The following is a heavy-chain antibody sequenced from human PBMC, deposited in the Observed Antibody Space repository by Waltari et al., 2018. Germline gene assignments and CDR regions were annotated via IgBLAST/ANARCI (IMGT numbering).Heavy chain of an antibody. CDR2: ISGSGDST. V-gene: IGHV3-23*01. J-gene: IGHJ1*01. D-gene: IGHD3-3*01. CDR3: AKGGVLRFLEWLSEYFQH. Sequence: EVQLLESGGGLVQPGGSLRLSCAASGFTFSSYAMSWVRQAPGKGLEWVTAISGSGDSTYSADSVKGRFTISRDNSKNTMYLQMNSLRAEDTAVYYCAKGGVLRFLEWLSEYFQHWGQGTLVTVSS. CDR1: GFTFSSYA.